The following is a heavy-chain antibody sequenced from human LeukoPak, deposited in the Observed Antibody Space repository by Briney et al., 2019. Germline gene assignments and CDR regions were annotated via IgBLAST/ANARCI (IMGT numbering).Heavy chain of an antibody. J-gene: IGHJ6*03. CDR3: AREGYSSGWYSGYYYYYMDV. D-gene: IGHD6-19*01. Sequence: GASVKVSCKASGYIFTGYYMHWVRQAPGQGLEWMGWINPNSGGADYAQKFQGRVTMTRDTSISTAYMALSRLTSDDTAVYYCAREGYSSGWYSGYYYYYMDVWGKGTTVTISS. V-gene: IGHV1-2*02. CDR1: GYIFTGYY. CDR2: INPNSGGA.